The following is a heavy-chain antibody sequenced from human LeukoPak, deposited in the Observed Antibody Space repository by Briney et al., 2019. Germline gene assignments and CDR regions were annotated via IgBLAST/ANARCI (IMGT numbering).Heavy chain of an antibody. CDR1: GFTFSSYE. D-gene: IGHD1-26*01. V-gene: IGHV3-48*03. J-gene: IGHJ4*02. CDR2: ISSSGRTM. CDR3: ARDNYSGSRYFDH. Sequence: GGSLRLSCAASGFTFSSYEMNWVRQAPGKGLEWVSYISSSGRTMHYADSVKGRFTVSRDNAKNSLYLQMNSLRAEDTAIYYCARDNYSGSRYFDHWGQGTLVTVSS.